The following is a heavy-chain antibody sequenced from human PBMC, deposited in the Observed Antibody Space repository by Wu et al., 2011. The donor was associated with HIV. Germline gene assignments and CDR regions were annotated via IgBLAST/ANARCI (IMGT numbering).Heavy chain of an antibody. D-gene: IGHD6-19*01. CDR3: ARQADVGVAGNWFDS. V-gene: IGHV1-2*02. J-gene: IGHJ5*01. Sequence: QVQLVQSGAEVRKPGASVKVSCKTSGYTFSNYYIQWIRQAPGQGLEWVGSINPNSGDTKYTQKFQGRVTMTSDTSVRTAYMELSSLRSDDTAVYYCARQADVGVAGNWFDSWGQGTLVTVSS. CDR1: GYTFSNYY. CDR2: INPNSGDT.